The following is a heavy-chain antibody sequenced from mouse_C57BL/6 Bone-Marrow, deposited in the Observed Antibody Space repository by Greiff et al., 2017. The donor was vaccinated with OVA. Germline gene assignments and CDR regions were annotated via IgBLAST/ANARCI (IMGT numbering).Heavy chain of an antibody. CDR1: GYTFTSYW. J-gene: IGHJ4*01. CDR3: ASPYDYDDYYAMDY. V-gene: IGHV1-50*01. D-gene: IGHD2-4*01. Sequence: QVQLQQPGAELVKPGASVKLSCKASGYTFTSYWMQWVKQRPGQGLEWIGEIDPSDSYTNYNQKFKGKATLTVDTSSSTAYMQRSSLTSEDSAVYYCASPYDYDDYYAMDYWGQGTSVTVSS. CDR2: IDPSDSYT.